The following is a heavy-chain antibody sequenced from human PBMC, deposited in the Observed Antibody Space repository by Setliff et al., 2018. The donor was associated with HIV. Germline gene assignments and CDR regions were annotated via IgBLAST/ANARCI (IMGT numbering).Heavy chain of an antibody. Sequence: PGGSLRLSCAASGFAFSTYWMHWVRQAPGKGLVWVSRINTDERYTLYADSVRGRFTASRDNGKNSLFLQMNSLRAEDTAVYYCVRGTLDFWGQGNLVTVSS. V-gene: IGHV3-74*01. CDR1: GFAFSTYW. CDR3: VRGTLDF. CDR2: INTDERYT. J-gene: IGHJ4*02.